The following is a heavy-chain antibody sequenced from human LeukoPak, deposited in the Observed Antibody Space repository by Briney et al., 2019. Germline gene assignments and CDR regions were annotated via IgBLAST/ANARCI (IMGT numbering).Heavy chain of an antibody. CDR2: IYYSGST. V-gene: IGHV4-59*12. J-gene: IGHJ4*02. D-gene: IGHD4-11*01. CDR1: GGSISSYY. CDR3: ARDPYSNYEFDY. Sequence: SETLSLTCTVSGGSISSYYWSWIRQPPGKGLEWIGYIYYSGSTNYNPSLKSRVTISVDTSKNQFSLKLSSVTAADTAVYYCARDPYSNYEFDYWVQGTLVTVSS.